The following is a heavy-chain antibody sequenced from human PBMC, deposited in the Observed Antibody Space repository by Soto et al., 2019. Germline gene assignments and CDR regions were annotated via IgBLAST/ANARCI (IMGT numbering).Heavy chain of an antibody. V-gene: IGHV1-3*01. CDR1: GYTFTSYG. CDR3: VRRHVSAAGIDWFDP. D-gene: IGHD6-13*01. J-gene: IGHJ5*02. CDR2: INAANGDT. Sequence: ASVKVSCKASGYTFTSYGIHWVRQAPGQRLEWMGWINAANGDTKYSPKFQGRVTITRDTSASTAYMELSSLRSEDTAVYYCVRRHVSAAGIDWFDPWGQGTLVTVSS.